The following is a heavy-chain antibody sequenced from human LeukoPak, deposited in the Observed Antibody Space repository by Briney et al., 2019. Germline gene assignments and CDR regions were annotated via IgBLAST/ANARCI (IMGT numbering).Heavy chain of an antibody. CDR2: IIPIFGTA. D-gene: IGHD5-18*01. CDR1: GGTFGSYV. V-gene: IGHV1-69*13. CDR3: AKEGDTALVTGYFDL. J-gene: IGHJ2*01. Sequence: GASVKVSCKASGGTFGSYVISWVRQAPGQGPEWMGGIIPIFGTAHYAQRFQGRLTITADESTSTVYMEMSSLRSEDTAMYYCAKEGDTALVTGYFDLWGRGTLVTVSA.